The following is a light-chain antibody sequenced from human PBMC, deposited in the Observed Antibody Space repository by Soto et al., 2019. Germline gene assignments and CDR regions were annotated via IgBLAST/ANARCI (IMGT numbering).Light chain of an antibody. Sequence: QFVLTQPPSESGTPGQRVTISCSGSSSNIGRNTVNWYQQFPGTAPKLLIYGNNQRPSGVPDRFYGSKSGTSASLAISGLQSEDEADYYCAAWDDSLSGPVFGGGTKLTVL. V-gene: IGLV1-44*01. CDR2: GNN. CDR1: SSNIGRNT. J-gene: IGLJ3*02. CDR3: AAWDDSLSGPV.